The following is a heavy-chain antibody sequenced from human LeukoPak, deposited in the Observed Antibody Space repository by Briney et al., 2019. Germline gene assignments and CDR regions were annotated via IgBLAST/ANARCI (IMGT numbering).Heavy chain of an antibody. V-gene: IGHV1-46*01. Sequence: ASVKVSCKASGYTFTSYYMHWVRQAPGQGLEWMGIINPSGGSTSYAQKFQGRVTMTRDTSTSTVYMELSSLRSEDTAVYYCARDIRDCSSTSCYTRYYYYMDVWGKGTTVTVSS. CDR1: GYTFTSYY. CDR2: INPSGGST. CDR3: ARDIRDCSSTSCYTRYYYYMDV. J-gene: IGHJ6*03. D-gene: IGHD2-2*02.